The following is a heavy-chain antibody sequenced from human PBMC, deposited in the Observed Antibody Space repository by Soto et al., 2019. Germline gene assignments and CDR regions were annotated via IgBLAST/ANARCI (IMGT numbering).Heavy chain of an antibody. CDR2: INVGNGNT. CDR1: GYTYISYS. V-gene: IGHV1-3*01. J-gene: IGHJ5*02. CDR3: AREKWGSGSRWLDP. Sequence: ASVKVSCKASGYTYISYSMHWVRQAPGQRLEWMGWINVGNGNTKYSQNFQGRVTINQDTSASTAYMELSSLTSEDMAVYYCAREKWGSGSRWLDPWGQGTLVTVSS. D-gene: IGHD6-19*01.